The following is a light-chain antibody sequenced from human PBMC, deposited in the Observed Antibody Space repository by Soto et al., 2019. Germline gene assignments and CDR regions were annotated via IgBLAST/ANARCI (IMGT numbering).Light chain of an antibody. V-gene: IGLV4-69*01. CDR2: PNSDVSH. CDR1: SGHSSYA. CDR3: QTWGPGIHVV. J-gene: IGLJ2*01. Sequence: QLVLTQSPSASASLGASVKLTCTLSSGHSSYALAWHQQQPEKVLRYLMKPNSDVSHSNGDGIPDRFSGSSAGAEGYLPIALLPAEGEADYSCQTWGPGIHVVFGGGTKRTVL.